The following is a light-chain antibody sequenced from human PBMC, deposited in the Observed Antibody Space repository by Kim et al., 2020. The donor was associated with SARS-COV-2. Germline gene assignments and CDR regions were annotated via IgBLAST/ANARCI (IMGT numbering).Light chain of an antibody. CDR3: SSRDTSGDLVV. CDR1: SLRKYY. V-gene: IGLV3-19*01. J-gene: IGLJ2*01. Sequence: AVGQTVRITCQGDSLRKYYATWYQQKPGQAPLLVLYDQNSRPSGIPDRFSGSSSGNTASLTITGAQAEDEADYYCSSRDTSGDLVVFGGGTQLTVL. CDR2: DQN.